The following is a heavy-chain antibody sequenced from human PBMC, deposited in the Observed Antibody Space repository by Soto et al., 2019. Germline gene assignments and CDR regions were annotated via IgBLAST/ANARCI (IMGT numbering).Heavy chain of an antibody. CDR3: ARERLDQYYGMYV. CDR1: GGTFSTYT. CDR2: IIPDLGRA. V-gene: IGHV1-69*08. Sequence: ASVKVSCKASGGTFSTYTISWVRQAPGQGLEWMGRIIPDLGRANYAQKFQGRVTMTGDKSTSTAYMELSSLRSEDTAVYYCARERLDQYYGMYVWGQGTTVTVSS. D-gene: IGHD2-2*01. J-gene: IGHJ6*02.